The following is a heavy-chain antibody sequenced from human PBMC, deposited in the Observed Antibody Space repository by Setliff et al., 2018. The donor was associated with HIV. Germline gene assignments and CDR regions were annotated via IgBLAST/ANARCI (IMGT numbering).Heavy chain of an antibody. D-gene: IGHD5-12*01. CDR1: GFTFSSYA. CDR2: ISGSGGST. CDR3: ASRNSGYGNTNPVYAFDI. J-gene: IGHJ3*02. V-gene: IGHV3-23*01. Sequence: GGSLRLSCASSGFTFSSYAMTWVRQAPGKGLECVAVISGSGGSTYYADSVKGRFTISRDNSKNTLYLQMNSLRVEDTAVYYCASRNSGYGNTNPVYAFDIWGQGTMVTVSS.